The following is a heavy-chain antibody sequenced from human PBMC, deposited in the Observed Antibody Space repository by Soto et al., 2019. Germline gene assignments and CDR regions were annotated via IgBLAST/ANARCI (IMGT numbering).Heavy chain of an antibody. Sequence: GASVKVSCKVSGYTLTELSMHWVRQAPGKGLEWMGGFDPEDGETIYAQKFQGRVTMTEDTPTDTAYMELSSLRSEDTAVYYCAVDQSATRSTVVGPADTPNSNYCLAVWGKGTTVTVSS. CDR3: AVDQSATRSTVVGPADTPNSNYCLAV. V-gene: IGHV1-24*01. D-gene: IGHD2-2*02. CDR2: FDPEDGET. J-gene: IGHJ6*04. CDR1: GYTLTELS.